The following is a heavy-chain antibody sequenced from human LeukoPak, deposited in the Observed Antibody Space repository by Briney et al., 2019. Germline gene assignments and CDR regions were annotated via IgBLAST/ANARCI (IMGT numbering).Heavy chain of an antibody. D-gene: IGHD5-18*01. V-gene: IGHV3-53*01. CDR1: GFTFSSYS. CDR3: AKGYNYAYEY. CDR2: IYSGGST. J-gene: IGHJ4*02. Sequence: GGSLRLSCAASGFTFSSYSMSWVRQAPGKGLEWVSLIYSGGSTYYAASVKGRFTISRDNSKNTLYLQMNSLRPEDTAVYYCAKGYNYAYEYWGQGTLVTVSS.